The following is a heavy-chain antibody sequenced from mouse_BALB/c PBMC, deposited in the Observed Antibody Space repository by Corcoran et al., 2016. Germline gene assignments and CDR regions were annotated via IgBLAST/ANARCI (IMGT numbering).Heavy chain of an antibody. CDR2: INTYTGEP. CDR3: ARGGTALMDY. Sequence: QIQLVQSGPELKKPGETVKISCKASGYIFTNYGMNWVKQAPGKGLKWMGWINTYTGEPTYADDFKGRFAFSLETSASTAYLQINNLKNEDMATYFCARGGTALMDYWGQGTSVTVSS. V-gene: IGHV9-1*02. CDR1: GYIFTNYG. J-gene: IGHJ4*01. D-gene: IGHD3-3*01.